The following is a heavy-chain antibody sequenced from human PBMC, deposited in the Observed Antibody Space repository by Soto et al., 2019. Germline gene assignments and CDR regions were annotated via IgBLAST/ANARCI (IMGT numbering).Heavy chain of an antibody. CDR3: AREGAGYGCNSVPY. J-gene: IGHJ4*02. V-gene: IGHV4-31*03. Sequence: QVQLQESGPGLVKPSQTLSLTCTVSGGSITSGGYYWSWIRQHPGKGLEWIGYIYYSGSTYYNPSLERRVTISVDTSKSQFSLKLGSVTAADTAVYYCAREGAGYGCNSVPYWGQGTLVTVSS. D-gene: IGHD3-16*01. CDR2: IYYSGST. CDR1: GGSITSGGYY.